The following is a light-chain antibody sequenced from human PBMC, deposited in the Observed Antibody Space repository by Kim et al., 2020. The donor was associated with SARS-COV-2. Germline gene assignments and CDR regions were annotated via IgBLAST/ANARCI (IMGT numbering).Light chain of an antibody. CDR1: KLGDKY. CDR2: QVS. CDR3: HPCHSTSV. J-gene: IGLJ3*02. Sequence: SYELTQPPSVSVSPGQTASITCSGDKLGDKYACWYHQTPGQSPVLVIYQVSKRPSGIPSRFSVSNSRNTATLPISVTQALDLADYSSHPCHSTSVF. V-gene: IGLV3-1*01.